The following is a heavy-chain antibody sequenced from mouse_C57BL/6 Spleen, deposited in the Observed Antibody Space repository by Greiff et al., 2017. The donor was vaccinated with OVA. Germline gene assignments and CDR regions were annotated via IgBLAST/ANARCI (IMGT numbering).Heavy chain of an antibody. CDR1: GFTFSSYA. J-gene: IGHJ3*01. CDR3: ARDEDDFPFAY. CDR2: ISDGGSYT. Sequence: EVKLEESGGGLVKPGGSLKLSCAASGFTFSSYAMSWVRQTPEKRLEWVATISDGGSYTYYPDNVKGRFTISRDNAKNNLYLQMRHLKSEDTAMYYCARDEDDFPFAYWGQGTLVTVSA. V-gene: IGHV5-4*01. D-gene: IGHD2-4*01.